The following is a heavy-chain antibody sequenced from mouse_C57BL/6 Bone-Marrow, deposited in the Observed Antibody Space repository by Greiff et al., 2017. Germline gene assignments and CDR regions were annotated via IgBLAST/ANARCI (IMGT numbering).Heavy chain of an antibody. Sequence: VQLQQSGAELVKPGASVKLSCTASGFNIKDYYMHWVKQRTEQGLEWIGRIDPEDGETKYAPKFQGKATITADPSSNTPYLQLSSLTSEDTAVYYCARWGTTVVATSEYFDYWGQGTTLTVSS. CDR3: ARWGTTVVATSEYFDY. D-gene: IGHD1-1*01. CDR2: IDPEDGET. V-gene: IGHV14-2*01. CDR1: GFNIKDYY. J-gene: IGHJ2*01.